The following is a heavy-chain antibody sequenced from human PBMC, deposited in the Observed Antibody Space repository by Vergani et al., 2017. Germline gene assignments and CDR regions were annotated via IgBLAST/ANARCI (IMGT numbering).Heavy chain of an antibody. CDR2: IYYSVSR. V-gene: IGHV4-4*02. J-gene: IGHJ4*02. CDR1: GGSISSSNW. CDR3: AREYSRYYFDY. Sequence: QVQLQESGPGLVKPSGTLSLTCAVSGGSISSSNWWSWVRQPPGKGRAWIGEIYYSVSRYYNPSLKSRVTISVDTSKNQFSLKLSSVTAADTAVYYCAREYSRYYFDYWGQGTLVTVSS. D-gene: IGHD6-13*01.